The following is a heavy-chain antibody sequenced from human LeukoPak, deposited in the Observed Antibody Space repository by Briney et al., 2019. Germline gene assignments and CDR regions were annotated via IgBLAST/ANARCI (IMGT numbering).Heavy chain of an antibody. CDR2: MNPNSGNT. CDR1: GYTFTSYD. CDR3: ARVTRSRYSNYVDY. V-gene: IGHV1-8*03. J-gene: IGHJ4*02. D-gene: IGHD4-11*01. Sequence: GASVKVSCKASGYTFTSYDINWVRQATGQGLEWMGWMNPNSGNTGYAQKFQGRVTITRNTSISTAYMELSSLRSEDTAVYYCARVTRSRYSNYVDYWGQGTLVTVSS.